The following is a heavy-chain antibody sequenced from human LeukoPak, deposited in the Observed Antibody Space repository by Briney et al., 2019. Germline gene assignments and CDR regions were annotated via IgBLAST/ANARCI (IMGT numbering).Heavy chain of an antibody. CDR3: ARGRAWLRLKIDY. CDR2: MNPNSGNT. J-gene: IGHJ4*02. D-gene: IGHD5-12*01. V-gene: IGHV1-8*01. CDR1: GYTFTSYD. Sequence: GASVKVSCKASGYTFTSYDINRGRQATGQGLEWMGWMNPNSGNTGYAQKFQGRVTMTRNTSISTAYMELSSLRSEDTAVYYCARGRAWLRLKIDYWGQGTLATVSS.